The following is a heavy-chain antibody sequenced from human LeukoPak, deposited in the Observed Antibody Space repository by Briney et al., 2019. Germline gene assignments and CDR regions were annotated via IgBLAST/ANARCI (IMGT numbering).Heavy chain of an antibody. J-gene: IGHJ4*02. Sequence: PGGSLRLSCAASGLTFSSYGMHWVRQAPGKGLEWVAVIWYDGSNKYYADSVKGRFTISRDNSKNTLYLQMNSLRAEDTAVYYCARISRYGYYYGGVDYWGQGTLVTVSS. V-gene: IGHV3-33*01. CDR1: GLTFSSYG. CDR3: ARISRYGYYYGGVDY. D-gene: IGHD3-22*01. CDR2: IWYDGSNK.